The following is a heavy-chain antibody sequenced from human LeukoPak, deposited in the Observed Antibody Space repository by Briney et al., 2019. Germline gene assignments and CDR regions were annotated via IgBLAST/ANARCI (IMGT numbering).Heavy chain of an antibody. CDR2: INRDRSST. Sequence: PGGSLRLSCAASGFTFSSYWMHWVRKAPGKGLVGVSRINRDRSSTSYADSVKGRFTISRDNAKNTLYLQMNSLRAEDTAVYYCASTIVTTVYPPGWYFDLWGRGTQVTVSS. D-gene: IGHD4-17*01. J-gene: IGHJ2*01. CDR3: ASTIVTTVYPPGWYFDL. V-gene: IGHV3-74*01. CDR1: GFTFSSYW.